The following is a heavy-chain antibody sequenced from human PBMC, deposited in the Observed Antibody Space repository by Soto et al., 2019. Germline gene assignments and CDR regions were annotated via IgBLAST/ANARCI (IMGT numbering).Heavy chain of an antibody. Sequence: QVQLVESGGGVVQPGRSLRLSCAASGFTFSSYGMHWVRQAPGKGLEWVAVISYDGSNKYYADSVKGRFTISRDNSKXXLXLXXNSLRAEDTAVYYCAKDALSGGWYGYYYYYYGMDVWGQGTTVTVSS. CDR2: ISYDGSNK. V-gene: IGHV3-30*18. CDR3: AKDALSGGWYGYYYYYYGMDV. CDR1: GFTFSSYG. J-gene: IGHJ6*02. D-gene: IGHD6-19*01.